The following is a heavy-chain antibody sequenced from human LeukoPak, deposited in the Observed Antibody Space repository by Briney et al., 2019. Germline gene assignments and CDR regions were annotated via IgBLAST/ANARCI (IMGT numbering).Heavy chain of an antibody. CDR1: GFTFSRHG. CDR2: ISPGSSTI. V-gene: IGHV3-48*01. J-gene: IGHJ4*02. Sequence: GGSLRLSCAASGFTFSRHGMICVRQAPGKGLEWLSYISPGSSTIYYADSVRDRFTISRDDAKNSLCLQMNSLRAEDTAVYYCARVDGPTVTTMFFDSWGPGTLVTVSS. D-gene: IGHD4-17*01. CDR3: ARVDGPTVTTMFFDS.